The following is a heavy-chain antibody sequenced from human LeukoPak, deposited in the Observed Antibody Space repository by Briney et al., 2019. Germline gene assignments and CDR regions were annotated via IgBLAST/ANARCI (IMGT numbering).Heavy chain of an antibody. V-gene: IGHV3-30-3*01. D-gene: IGHD6-13*01. Sequence: GGSLRLSCAASGFTVSSNYMSWVRQAPGKGLEWVAVISYDGSNKYYADSVKGRFTISRDNSKNTLYLQMNSLRAEDTAVYYCARDTAAAVDYWGQGTLVTVSS. CDR1: GFTVSSNY. CDR3: ARDTAAAVDY. CDR2: ISYDGSNK. J-gene: IGHJ4*01.